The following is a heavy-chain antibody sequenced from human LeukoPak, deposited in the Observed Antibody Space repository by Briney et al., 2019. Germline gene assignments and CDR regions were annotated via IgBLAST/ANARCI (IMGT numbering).Heavy chain of an antibody. V-gene: IGHV3-23*01. J-gene: IGHJ4*02. Sequence: GGSLRLSCAASGFTVSGYHMNWVRQAPGKGLEWVSAISGSGGSTYYADSVKGRFTISRDNSKNTLYLQMNSLRAEDTAVYYCAKATYPRIAAAGTAFDYWGQGTLVTVSS. CDR1: GFTVSGYH. CDR3: AKATYPRIAAAGTAFDY. D-gene: IGHD6-13*01. CDR2: ISGSGGST.